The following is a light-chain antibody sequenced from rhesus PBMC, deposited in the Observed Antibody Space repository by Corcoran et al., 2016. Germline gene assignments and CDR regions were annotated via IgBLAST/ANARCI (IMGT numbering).Light chain of an antibody. J-gene: IGKJ4*01. CDR1: QGISSV. V-gene: IGKV1-32*04. Sequence: DIQMSQSPSSLSASVGDRVTITCRASQGISSVLNWFQQKPGKAPKLMIYYAESLASGVPSRFLGSGSGTDFTLTISSLQPEDFATSYCQQGNSKPLTFGGGTKVELK. CDR3: QQGNSKPLT. CDR2: YAE.